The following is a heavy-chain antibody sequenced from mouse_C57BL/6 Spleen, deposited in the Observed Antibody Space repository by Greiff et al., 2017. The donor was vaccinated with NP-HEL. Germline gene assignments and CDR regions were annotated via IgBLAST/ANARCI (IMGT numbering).Heavy chain of an antibody. CDR3: AREGAYVYAMDY. V-gene: IGHV1-19*01. D-gene: IGHD1-1*01. CDR1: GYTFTDYY. J-gene: IGHJ4*01. CDR2: INPYNGGT. Sequence: VQLQQSGPVLVKPGASVKMSCKASGYTFTDYYMNWVKQSHGKSLEWIGVINPYNGGTSYNQKFKGKATLTVDKSSSTAYMELNSLTSEDSAVYFCAREGAYVYAMDYWGQGTSVTVSS.